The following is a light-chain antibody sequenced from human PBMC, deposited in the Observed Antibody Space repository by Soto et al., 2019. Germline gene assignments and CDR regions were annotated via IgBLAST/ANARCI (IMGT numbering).Light chain of an antibody. CDR3: QQRSDWPPT. CDR2: AAS. CDR1: QSVSRY. J-gene: IGKJ2*01. V-gene: IGKV3-11*01. Sequence: EIVLTQSPATLSLSPGERATLSCRASQSVSRYLAWYQQKPGQAPRLLIYAASNRATAVPARFSGSGSGTDFILTISSLEPEDFAVYYCQQRSDWPPTFGQGTKLEIK.